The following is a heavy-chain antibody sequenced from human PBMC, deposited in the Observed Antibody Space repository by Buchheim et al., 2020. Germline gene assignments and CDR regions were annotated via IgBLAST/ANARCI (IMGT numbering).Heavy chain of an antibody. CDR2: MNPNSGNT. Sequence: QVQLVQSGAEGKKPGASVTVSCKTSGYTFTSYDIKWVRQASGQGLEWMGWMNPNSGNTGYAQKFQGRVTMTRNTSISTAYMEVSSLTSEDTAVYYCARGVMGASTAWYHFDYWGQG. D-gene: IGHD6-13*01. J-gene: IGHJ4*02. CDR1: GYTFTSYD. V-gene: IGHV1-8*01. CDR3: ARGVMGASTAWYHFDY.